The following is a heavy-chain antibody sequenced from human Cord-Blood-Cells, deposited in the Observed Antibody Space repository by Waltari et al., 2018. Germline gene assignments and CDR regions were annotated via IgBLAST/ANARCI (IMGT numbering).Heavy chain of an antibody. D-gene: IGHD3-10*01. CDR3: ARDRAQRYYYGSGLFDY. J-gene: IGHJ4*02. CDR1: AFTFRSYA. CDR2: ISYDGSNK. V-gene: IGHV3-30*04. Sequence: QVQLVESGGGVVQPGRSLRLSCAASAFTFRSYAMHWVRQAPAKGLEWVAVISYDGSNKYYADSVKGRFTISRDNSKNTLYLQMNSLRAEDTAVYYCARDRAQRYYYGSGLFDYWGQGTLVTVSS.